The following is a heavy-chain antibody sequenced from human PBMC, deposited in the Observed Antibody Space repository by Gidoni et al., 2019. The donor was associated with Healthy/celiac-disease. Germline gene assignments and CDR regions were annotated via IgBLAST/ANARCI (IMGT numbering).Heavy chain of an antibody. V-gene: IGHV4-31*03. D-gene: IGHD4-17*01. CDR2: IYYSGST. CDR1: GGSISSGGYY. J-gene: IGHJ4*02. Sequence: QVQLQESGTGLVQPSQTLSLTCTVTGGSISSGGYYWSWIRQHPGKGLEWIGYIYYSGSTYYNPSLKSRVTISVDTSKNQFSLKLSSVTAADTAVYYCARGGSGDYAQFDYWGQGTLVTVSS. CDR3: ARGGSGDYAQFDY.